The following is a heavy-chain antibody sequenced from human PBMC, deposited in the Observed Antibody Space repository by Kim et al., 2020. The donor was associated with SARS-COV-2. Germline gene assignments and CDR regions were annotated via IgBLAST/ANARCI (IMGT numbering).Heavy chain of an antibody. V-gene: IGHV3-9*01. CDR3: AKDLRHYYDSSGYYS. Sequence: DSVKGRFTISRDNAKNSLYLQMDSLRAEDTALYYCAKDLRHYYDSSGYYSWGQGTLVTVSS. D-gene: IGHD3-22*01. J-gene: IGHJ4*02.